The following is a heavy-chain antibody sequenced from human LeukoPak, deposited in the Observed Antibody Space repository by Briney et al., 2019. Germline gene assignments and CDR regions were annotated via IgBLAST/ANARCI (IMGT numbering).Heavy chain of an antibody. D-gene: IGHD5-24*01. V-gene: IGHV4-34*01. CDR2: IHHSGGT. J-gene: IGHJ4*02. CDR3: ARSRGWLQSHPLGY. Sequence: PSETLSLTCAVYGGSFSGYYWSWIRQPPGKGLECIGEIHHSGGTNYNPSLKSRVTLSVDTSKNQFSLKLSSVTAADTAVYYCARSRGWLQSHPLGYWGQGTLVTVSS. CDR1: GGSFSGYY.